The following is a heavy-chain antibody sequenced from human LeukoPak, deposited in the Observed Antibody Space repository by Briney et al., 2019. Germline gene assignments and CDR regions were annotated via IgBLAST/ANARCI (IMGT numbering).Heavy chain of an antibody. CDR3: AKSSDIVAANFDY. V-gene: IGHV3-30*02. D-gene: IGHD2-15*01. Sequence: GGSLRLSCAASGFTFSSYGMHWVRQAPGKGLEGVAFIRYDGSNKYYADSVKGRFTISRDNSKNTLYLQMNSLRAEDTAVYYCAKSSDIVAANFDYWGQGTLVTVSS. CDR1: GFTFSSYG. CDR2: IRYDGSNK. J-gene: IGHJ4*02.